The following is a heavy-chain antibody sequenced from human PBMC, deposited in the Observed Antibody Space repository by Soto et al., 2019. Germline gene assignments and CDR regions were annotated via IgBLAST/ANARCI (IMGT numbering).Heavy chain of an antibody. V-gene: IGHV4-39*01. CDR1: GGSISSSSYY. CDR3: ARRSVTTLGYYFDY. Sequence: PSETLSLTCTVSGGSISSSSYYWGWIRQPPGKGLEWIGSIYYSGSTYYNPSLKSRVTISVDTSKNQFSLKLSSVTAADTAVYYCARRSVTTLGYYFDYWGQGTLVTVSS. CDR2: IYYSGST. D-gene: IGHD4-17*01. J-gene: IGHJ4*02.